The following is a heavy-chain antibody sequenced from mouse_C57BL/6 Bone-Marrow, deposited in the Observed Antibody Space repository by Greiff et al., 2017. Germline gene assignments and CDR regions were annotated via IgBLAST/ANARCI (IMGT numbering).Heavy chain of an antibody. CDR3: AGYGNYRAWFAY. V-gene: IGHV1-81*01. J-gene: IGHJ3*01. D-gene: IGHD2-1*01. CDR2: IYPRSGNT. Sequence: VQGVESGAELARPGASVKLSCKASGYTFTSYGISWVKQRTGQGLEWIGEIYPRSGNTYYNEKFKGKATLTADKSSSTAYMELRSLTSEDSAVYFCAGYGNYRAWFAYWGQGTLVTVSA. CDR1: GYTFTSYG.